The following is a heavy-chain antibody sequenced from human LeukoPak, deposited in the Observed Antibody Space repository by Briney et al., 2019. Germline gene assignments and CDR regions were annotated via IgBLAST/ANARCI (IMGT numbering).Heavy chain of an antibody. J-gene: IGHJ4*02. CDR1: GYTFTGYY. Sequence: GASVKVSCKASGYTFTGYYMHWVRQAPGQGLEWMGWISAYNGNTNYAQKLQGRVTMTTDTSTSTVYMELRSLTSDDTAVYYCAREEYLSGSYVDDWGQGTLVTVSS. CDR2: ISAYNGNT. D-gene: IGHD3-10*01. CDR3: AREEYLSGSYVDD. V-gene: IGHV1-18*04.